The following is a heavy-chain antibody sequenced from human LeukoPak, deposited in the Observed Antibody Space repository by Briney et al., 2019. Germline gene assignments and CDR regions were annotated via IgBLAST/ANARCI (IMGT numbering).Heavy chain of an antibody. CDR2: ISYDGSNK. CDR1: GFTFSSYA. Sequence: GGSLRLSCAASGFTFSSYAMHWVRQAPGKGLEWVAVISYDGSNKYYADSVKGRFTISRDNSKNTLYLQMNSLRAEDTAVYYCARDSPIYGSGSTRGWFDPWGQGTLVTVSS. V-gene: IGHV3-30-3*01. D-gene: IGHD3-10*01. J-gene: IGHJ5*02. CDR3: ARDSPIYGSGSTRGWFDP.